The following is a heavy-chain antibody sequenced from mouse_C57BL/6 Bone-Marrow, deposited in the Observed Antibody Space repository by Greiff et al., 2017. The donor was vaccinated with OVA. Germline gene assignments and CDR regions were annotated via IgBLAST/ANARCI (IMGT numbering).Heavy chain of an antibody. V-gene: IGHV14-4*01. D-gene: IGHD4-1*01. Sequence: VQLQQSGAELVRPGASVKLSCTASGFNIKDDYMHWVKQRPEQGLEWIGWIDPKNGDTEYASKFQGKATITADTSSNTAYLQLSSLTSEDTAVYYCTTYLTGSFAYWGQGTLVTVSA. CDR2: IDPKNGDT. CDR3: TTYLTGSFAY. J-gene: IGHJ3*01. CDR1: GFNIKDDY.